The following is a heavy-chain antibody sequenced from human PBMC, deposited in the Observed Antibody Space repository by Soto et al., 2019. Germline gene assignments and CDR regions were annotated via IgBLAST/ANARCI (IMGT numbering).Heavy chain of an antibody. CDR3: ARGGQHFRNPLWDNYYYGMDV. Sequence: EAQLVESGGGSVQPGGSLRLSCTASGFTFSNYWMSWVRQAPGKGLEWVANINQEGSEKDYVDSVKDRFTISRDYAKNSLFLQMNSLRAEDTAVYYCARGGQHFRNPLWDNYYYGMDVWGQGTTVTVSS. D-gene: IGHD3-16*01. CDR1: GFTFSNYW. V-gene: IGHV3-7*05. J-gene: IGHJ6*02. CDR2: INQEGSEK.